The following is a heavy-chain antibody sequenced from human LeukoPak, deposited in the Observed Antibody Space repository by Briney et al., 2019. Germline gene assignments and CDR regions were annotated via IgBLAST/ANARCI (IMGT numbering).Heavy chain of an antibody. J-gene: IGHJ6*03. CDR1: GGSFSGYY. D-gene: IGHD5-18*01. V-gene: IGHV4-34*01. CDR2: INHSGST. CDR3: ARDLDTAMAYYMDV. Sequence: PSETLSLTCAVYGGSFSGYYWSWIRQPPGKGLEWIGEINHSGSTNYNPSLKSRVTISVDTSKNQFSLKLSSVTAADTAVYYCARDLDTAMAYYMDVWGKGTTVTVSS.